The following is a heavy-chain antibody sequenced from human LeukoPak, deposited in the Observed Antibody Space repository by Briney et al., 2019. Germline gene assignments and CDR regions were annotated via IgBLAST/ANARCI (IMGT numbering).Heavy chain of an antibody. CDR3: ARVSSGYYSNPGDV. CDR2: ISSSSSYI. Sequence: GGSLRLSCAASGFTFSSYSMNWVRQAPGKGREWVSSISSSSSYIYYADSVKGRFTISRDNAKNSLYLQMNSLRAEDTAVYYCARVSSGYYSNPGDVWGKGTTVTVSS. CDR1: GFTFSSYS. V-gene: IGHV3-21*01. J-gene: IGHJ6*04. D-gene: IGHD3-22*01.